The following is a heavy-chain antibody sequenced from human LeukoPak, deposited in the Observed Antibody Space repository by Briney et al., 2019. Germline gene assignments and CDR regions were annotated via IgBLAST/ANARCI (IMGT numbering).Heavy chain of an antibody. CDR2: ISAYNGNT. Sequence: ASVKVSCKASGGTFSSYAISWVRQAPGQGLEWMGWISAYNGNTNYAQKLQGRVTMTTDTSTSTAYMELRSLRSDDTAVYYCASSGYSYGYGYWAQGTLVTVSS. V-gene: IGHV1-18*01. CDR3: ASSGYSYGYGY. J-gene: IGHJ4*02. CDR1: GGTFSSYA. D-gene: IGHD5-18*01.